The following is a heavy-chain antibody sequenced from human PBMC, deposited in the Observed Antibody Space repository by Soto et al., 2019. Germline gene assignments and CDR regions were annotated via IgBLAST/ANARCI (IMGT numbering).Heavy chain of an antibody. Sequence: QVQLVQSGAEVKKPGSSVKVSCKASGGTFSSYAISWVRQAPGQGLEWMGGIIPIFGTANYAQKFQGRVTITADKSTSTAYMELSSLRSEDTAVYYCARAGLEYSSSPQGVSFDYWGQGTLVTVSS. J-gene: IGHJ4*02. CDR3: ARAGLEYSSSPQGVSFDY. D-gene: IGHD6-6*01. CDR1: GGTFSSYA. CDR2: IIPIFGTA. V-gene: IGHV1-69*06.